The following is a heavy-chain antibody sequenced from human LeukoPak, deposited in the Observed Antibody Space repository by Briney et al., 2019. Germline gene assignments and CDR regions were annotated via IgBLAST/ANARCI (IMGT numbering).Heavy chain of an antibody. D-gene: IGHD3-3*01. Sequence: GASVKVSCKASGYTFTSYDINWVRQATGQGLEWMGWMNANSGNTGYAQKFRGRVTMTRNTSISTAYMELSSLRSEDTAVYYCARGTHPYFFDFWSGYLPFDYWGQGTLVTVSS. CDR1: GYTFTSYD. V-gene: IGHV1-8*01. CDR2: MNANSGNT. J-gene: IGHJ4*02. CDR3: ARGTHPYFFDFWSGYLPFDY.